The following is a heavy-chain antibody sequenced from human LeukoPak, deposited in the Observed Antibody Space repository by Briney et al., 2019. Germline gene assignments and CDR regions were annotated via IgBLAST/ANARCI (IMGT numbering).Heavy chain of an antibody. CDR1: GGSISSGDYY. V-gene: IGHV4-30-4*02. J-gene: IGHJ3*02. CDR2: IYYSGST. D-gene: IGHD6-13*01. Sequence: SETLSLTCTVSGGSISSGDYYWSWIRQPPGKGLEWIGYIYYSGSTYYNPSLKSRVTISVDTSKNQFSLKLSSVTAADTAVYYCAREIAAANDAFDIWGQGTMVTVSS. CDR3: AREIAAANDAFDI.